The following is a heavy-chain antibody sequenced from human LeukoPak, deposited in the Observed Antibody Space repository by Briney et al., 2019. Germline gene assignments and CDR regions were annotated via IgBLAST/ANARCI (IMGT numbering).Heavy chain of an antibody. D-gene: IGHD3-3*01. V-gene: IGHV4-39*01. CDR1: GGSISSSSYY. CDR3: ASRITIFGVVTGDY. Sequence: PSETLSLTCTVSGGSISSSSYYWGWIRQPPGKGLEWIGSIYYSGSTYYNPSLKSRVTISVDTSKNQFSLKLSSVTAADTAVYYCASRITIFGVVTGDYWGQGTLVTVSS. J-gene: IGHJ4*02. CDR2: IYYSGST.